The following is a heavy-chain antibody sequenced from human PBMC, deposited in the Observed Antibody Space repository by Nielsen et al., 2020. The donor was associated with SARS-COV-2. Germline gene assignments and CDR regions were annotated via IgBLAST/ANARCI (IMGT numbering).Heavy chain of an antibody. Sequence: GGSLRLSCAASGFTFDDYAMHWVRQAPGKGLEWVSGISWNSGSIGYADSVKGRFTISRDNAKNSLYLQMNSLRAEDTALYYCAKDGHSSGWDGAPDYWGQGTLVTVSS. CDR2: ISWNSGSI. CDR3: AKDGHSSGWDGAPDY. V-gene: IGHV3-9*01. J-gene: IGHJ4*02. CDR1: GFTFDDYA. D-gene: IGHD6-19*01.